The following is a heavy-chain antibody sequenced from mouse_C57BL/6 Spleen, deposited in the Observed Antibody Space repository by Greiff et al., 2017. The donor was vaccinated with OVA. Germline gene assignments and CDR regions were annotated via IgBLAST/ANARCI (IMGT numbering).Heavy chain of an antibody. CDR2: IYPGDGDT. Sequence: LQESGAELVKPGASVKISCKASGYAFSSYWMNWVKQRPGKGLEWIGQIYPGDGDTNYNGKFKGKATLTADKSSSTAYMQLSSLTSEDSAVYFCARENYGGFDYWGQGTTLTVSS. V-gene: IGHV1-80*01. CDR1: GYAFSSYW. J-gene: IGHJ2*01. D-gene: IGHD1-2*01. CDR3: ARENYGGFDY.